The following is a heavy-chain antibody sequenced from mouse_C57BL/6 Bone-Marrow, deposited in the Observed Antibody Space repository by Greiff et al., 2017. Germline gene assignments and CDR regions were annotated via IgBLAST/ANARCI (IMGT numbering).Heavy chain of an antibody. V-gene: IGHV1-81*01. CDR3: ARRGDGYYPDY. Sequence: VQLQQSGAELARPGASVKLSCKASGYTFTSYGISWVKQRTGQGLEWIGEIYPRSGNTYYNEKFKGKATLTADKSSSTAYMELRSLTSEDSAVYFCARRGDGYYPDYWCQGTTLTVSS. CDR2: IYPRSGNT. J-gene: IGHJ2*01. CDR1: GYTFTSYG. D-gene: IGHD2-3*01.